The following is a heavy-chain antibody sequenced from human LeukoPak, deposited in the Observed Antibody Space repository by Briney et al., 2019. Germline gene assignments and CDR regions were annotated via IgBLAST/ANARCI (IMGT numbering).Heavy chain of an antibody. CDR1: GGSISSYY. D-gene: IGHD3-10*01. CDR3: ARDRYYYGSESYYDY. J-gene: IGHJ4*02. CDR2: IYNSGST. V-gene: IGHV4-59*12. Sequence: SETLSLTCTVSGGSISSYYWSWIRQPPGKGLEWIGYIYNSGSTNYNPSLKSRVTMSVDTSKNQFSLKLSSVTAADTAVYYCARDRYYYGSESYYDYWGQGTLVTVSS.